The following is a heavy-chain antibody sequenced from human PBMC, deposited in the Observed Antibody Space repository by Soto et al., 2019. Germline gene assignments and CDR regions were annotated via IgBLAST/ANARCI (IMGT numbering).Heavy chain of an antibody. Sequence: QVQLVESGGGVVQPGRSLRLSCAASGFTFSSYGMHWVRQAPGKGLEWVAVIWYDGSNKYYADSVKGRFTISRDNSKKTLHLQMNSLRAEDTGVYYCARDGGDIVVVVAAILDYWGQGTLVTVSS. D-gene: IGHD2-15*01. J-gene: IGHJ4*02. CDR3: ARDGGDIVVVVAAILDY. CDR2: IWYDGSNK. V-gene: IGHV3-33*01. CDR1: GFTFSSYG.